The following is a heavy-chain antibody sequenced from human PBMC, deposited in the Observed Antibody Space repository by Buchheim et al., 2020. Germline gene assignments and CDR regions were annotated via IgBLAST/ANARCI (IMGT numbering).Heavy chain of an antibody. D-gene: IGHD2-15*01. CDR1: GFTFSSDW. Sequence: EERLVESGGGLGQPGGSLRLSCAASGFTFSSDWMHWVRQAPGKGLVWVSLINPDVSYTTYADSVKGRFTISRVNGRNTLYLQMNSLRGEDTAIYYCTRSANFFRGMDVWGQGTT. CDR2: INPDVSYT. CDR3: TRSANFFRGMDV. J-gene: IGHJ6*02. V-gene: IGHV3-74*01.